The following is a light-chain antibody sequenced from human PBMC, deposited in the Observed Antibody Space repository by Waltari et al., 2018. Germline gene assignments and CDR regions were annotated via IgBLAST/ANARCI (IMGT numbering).Light chain of an antibody. CDR1: QGINDY. Sequence: DIQMTQCPSSRSASGGDTIPITCRARQGINDYLAWFQQIPGKAPKLLIHGASTLQSGVPTRFSGSGFGTEFNLTISSLQSEDVAAYYCQKYNKAPRTFGPGTKVEVK. J-gene: IGKJ1*01. CDR2: GAS. V-gene: IGKV1-27*01. CDR3: QKYNKAPRT.